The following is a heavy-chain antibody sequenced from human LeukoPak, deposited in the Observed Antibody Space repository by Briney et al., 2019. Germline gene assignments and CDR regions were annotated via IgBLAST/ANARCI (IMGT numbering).Heavy chain of an antibody. CDR3: ARAEIRGLYYDSSGYYH. CDR1: AYTFTGYY. V-gene: IGHV1-2*02. J-gene: IGHJ5*02. D-gene: IGHD3-22*01. Sequence: GASVKVSCKASAYTFTGYYMHWVRQAPGQGLEWMGWINPNSGGTNYAQKFQGRVTMTRDTSISTAYMELTRLRSDDTAVYYCARAEIRGLYYDSSGYYHWGQGTLVTVSS. CDR2: INPNSGGT.